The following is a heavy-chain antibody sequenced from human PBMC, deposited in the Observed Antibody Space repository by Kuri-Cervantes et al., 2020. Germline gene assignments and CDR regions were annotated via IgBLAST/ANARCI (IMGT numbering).Heavy chain of an antibody. V-gene: IGHV4-4*07. CDR1: GGSISSYY. CDR2: IYTSGST. D-gene: IGHD2-2*01. Sequence: SETLSLTCTVSGGSISSYYWSWIRQPAGKGLEWIGRIYTSGSTNYNPSLKSRLTISVDTSKNQFSLELNSVTATDTAMYYCARGPLYPYNWSDPWGQGILVTVSS. CDR3: ARGPLYPYNWSDP. J-gene: IGHJ5*02.